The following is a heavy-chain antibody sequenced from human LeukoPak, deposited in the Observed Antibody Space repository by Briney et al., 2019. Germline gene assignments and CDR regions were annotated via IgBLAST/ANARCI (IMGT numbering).Heavy chain of an antibody. CDR2: TSYNGNNK. J-gene: IGHJ4*02. CDR3: ARVGGLYCTDGVCSLGY. D-gene: IGHD2-8*01. V-gene: IGHV3-30*04. Sequence: GRSLRLSCGASGFTFSSYAMHWVRQAPGKGLEWVAGTSYNGNNKFYADSVKGRFSISRDNSKNSLYLQMNSLRAEDTAVYYCARVGGLYCTDGVCSLGYWGQGTLVTVSS. CDR1: GFTFSSYA.